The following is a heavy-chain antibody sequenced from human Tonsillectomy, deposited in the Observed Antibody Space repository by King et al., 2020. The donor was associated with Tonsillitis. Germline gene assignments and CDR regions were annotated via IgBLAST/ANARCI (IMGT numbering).Heavy chain of an antibody. Sequence: VQLVQSGAEVKKPGESLKISCKGSGYSFNSYWIGWVRQMPGKGLERMGIIYPGDSDTRYSPSFQGQVIISADKSISTAYLQWSSLKASDTAMYYCARPAAAGGGDPDAFHIWGQGTMVTVSS. CDR3: ARPAAAGGGDPDAFHI. J-gene: IGHJ3*02. CDR1: GYSFNSYW. V-gene: IGHV5-51*01. CDR2: IYPGDSDT. D-gene: IGHD2-21*02.